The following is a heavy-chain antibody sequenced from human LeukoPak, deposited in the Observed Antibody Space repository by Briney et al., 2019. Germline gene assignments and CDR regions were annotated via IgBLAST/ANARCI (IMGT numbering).Heavy chain of an antibody. V-gene: IGHV4-30-2*01. J-gene: IGHJ4*02. CDR1: GGSISSGGYS. CDR2: IYHSGST. Sequence: SQTLSLTCAVSGGSISSGGYSWSWIRQPPGKGLEWIGYIYHSGSTYYNPSLKSRVTISVDRSKNQFSLKLSSVTAADTAVYYCARAGDREYYFDYWGQGTLVTVS. CDR3: ARAGDREYYFDY. D-gene: IGHD3-10*01.